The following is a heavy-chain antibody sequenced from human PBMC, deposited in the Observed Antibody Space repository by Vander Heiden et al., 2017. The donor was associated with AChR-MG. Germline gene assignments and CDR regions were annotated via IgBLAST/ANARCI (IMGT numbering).Heavy chain of an antibody. J-gene: IGHJ4*02. V-gene: IGHV1-18*01. CDR1: GYKFDAFG. D-gene: IGHD3-10*01. CDR2: ISIFTHNT. CDR3: ARDYSFESGSFHSKH. Sequence: QVHLVQSGAEMKQPGASVRVSCTASGYKFDAFGINWARQAPGRGLEWIGWISIFTHNTDYAPKFQGRVTMTADASTDTAYLDMRSLRSDDTAVYFCARDYSFESGSFHSKHWGQGTLVTVSS.